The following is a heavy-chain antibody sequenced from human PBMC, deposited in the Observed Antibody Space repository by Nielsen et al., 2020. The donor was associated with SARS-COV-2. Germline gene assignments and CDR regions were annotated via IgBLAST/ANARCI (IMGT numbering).Heavy chain of an antibody. CDR1: GFTFSSYA. Sequence: GGSLRLSCAASGFTFSSYAMSWVRQAPGKGLEWVSVIYSGGSTYYADSVKGRFTISRDNSKNTLYLQMNSLRAEDTAVYYCARARYRQQLARNQNYYGMDVWGQGTTVTVSS. D-gene: IGHD6-13*01. CDR2: IYSGGST. CDR3: ARARYRQQLARNQNYYGMDV. J-gene: IGHJ6*02. V-gene: IGHV3-53*01.